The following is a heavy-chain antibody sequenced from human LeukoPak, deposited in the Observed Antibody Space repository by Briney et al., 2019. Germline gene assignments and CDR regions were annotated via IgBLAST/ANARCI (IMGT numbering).Heavy chain of an antibody. V-gene: IGHV4-34*01. CDR3: ARGRYYYGSGSYYNRENDY. D-gene: IGHD3-10*01. J-gene: IGHJ4*02. Sequence: SETLSLTCAVYGGSFSGYYWSWIRQPPGKGLEWIGEINHSGSTNYNPSLKSRVTISVDTSKNQFSLKLSSVTAAGTAVYYCARGRYYYGSGSYYNRENDYWGQGTPVTVSS. CDR1: GGSFSGYY. CDR2: INHSGST.